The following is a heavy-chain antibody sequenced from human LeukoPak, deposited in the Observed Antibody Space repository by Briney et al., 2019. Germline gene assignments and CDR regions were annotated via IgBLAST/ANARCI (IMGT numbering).Heavy chain of an antibody. CDR3: ARDDSDIVASDH. J-gene: IGHJ4*02. CDR2: TIPKFGTA. V-gene: IGHV1-69*05. D-gene: IGHD2-21*01. Sequence: GASVKVSCKASGYTFNNYGFSWVRQAPGQGLEWMGGTIPKFGTAHYAQKFQGRVTLTTDESTSTAYMEMSSLRSDDTAVYYCARDDSDIVASDHWGQGTRVTVSS. CDR1: GYTFNNYG.